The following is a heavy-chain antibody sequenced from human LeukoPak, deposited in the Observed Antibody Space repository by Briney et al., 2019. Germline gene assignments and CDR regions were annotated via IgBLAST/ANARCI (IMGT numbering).Heavy chain of an antibody. Sequence: ASVKVSCKASGYTFTSYYMHWVRQAPRQGLEWMGIINPSGGSTSYAQKFQGRVTMTRDMSTSTVYMELSSLRSEDTAVYYCARESDYYDSSGYIGRYFDYWGQGTLVTVSS. CDR2: INPSGGST. J-gene: IGHJ4*02. CDR3: ARESDYYDSSGYIGRYFDY. V-gene: IGHV1-46*01. CDR1: GYTFTSYY. D-gene: IGHD3-22*01.